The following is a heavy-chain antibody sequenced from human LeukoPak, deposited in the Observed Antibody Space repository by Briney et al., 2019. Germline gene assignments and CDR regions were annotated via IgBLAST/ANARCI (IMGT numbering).Heavy chain of an antibody. CDR1: GGSIRSGGNY. D-gene: IGHD3-22*01. Sequence: PSETLSLTCTVSGGSIRSGGNYWNWIRHHAGRGLELIGYISYTGNTYYTPSLKSRVTMSLDTSKTQFSLKPRSVTAADTAVYYCARVRDYDSSGYELIDYWGQGTLVTVSS. CDR3: ARVRDYDSSGYELIDY. CDR2: ISYTGNT. J-gene: IGHJ4*02. V-gene: IGHV4-31*03.